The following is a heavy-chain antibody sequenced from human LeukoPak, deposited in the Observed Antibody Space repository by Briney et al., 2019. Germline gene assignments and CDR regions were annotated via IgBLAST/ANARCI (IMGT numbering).Heavy chain of an antibody. Sequence: SQTLSLTCTVSGGSISSGSYYWTWIRQPAGKGLEWIGRISSSGSTNYNPSLKSRVTISVDTPKNQFSLKVNSVTAADTAVYYCARDHPTPNAGYMDVWGKGTTATVSS. V-gene: IGHV4-61*02. CDR3: ARDHPTPNAGYMDV. J-gene: IGHJ6*03. CDR1: GGSISSGSYY. CDR2: ISSSGST. D-gene: IGHD2-8*01.